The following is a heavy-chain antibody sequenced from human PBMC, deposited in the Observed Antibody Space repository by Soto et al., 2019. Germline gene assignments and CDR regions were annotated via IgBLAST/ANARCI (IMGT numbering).Heavy chain of an antibody. CDR1: GFTFGDYA. Sequence: PGGSLRLSCTASGFTFGDYAMSWFRQAPGKGLEWVGFIRSKAYGGTTEYAASVKGRFTISRDDSESIAYLQMNSLKTEDTAVYYCTRVARHYDFWSETDVWGKGTTVTVSS. CDR2: IRSKAYGGTT. CDR3: TRVARHYDFWSETDV. D-gene: IGHD3-3*01. J-gene: IGHJ6*04. V-gene: IGHV3-49*03.